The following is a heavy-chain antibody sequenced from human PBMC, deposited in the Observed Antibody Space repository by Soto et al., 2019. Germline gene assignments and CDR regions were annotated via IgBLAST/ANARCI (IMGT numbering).Heavy chain of an antibody. J-gene: IGHJ4*02. D-gene: IGHD3-16*01. Sequence: QVQLVESGGGVVQPGRSLRLSCAASGFTFSSYAMHWVRQAPGKGLEWVAVISYDGSNKYYADSVKGRFTISRDNSKNXLXLXXXSXXXEXTXVYYCARAYEGDYFDYWGQGTLVTVSS. CDR2: ISYDGSNK. CDR1: GFTFSSYA. CDR3: ARAYEGDYFDY. V-gene: IGHV3-30-3*01.